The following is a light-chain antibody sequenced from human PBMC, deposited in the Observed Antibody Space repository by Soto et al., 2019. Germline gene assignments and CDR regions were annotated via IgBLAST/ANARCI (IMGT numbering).Light chain of an antibody. J-gene: IGKJ4*01. CDR3: QQYADLPLT. V-gene: IGKV1-33*01. CDR1: QDISNY. CDR2: VAS. Sequence: DIEMTQSPSSLSASVGDSVTITCQASQDISNYVNWYQQKPGKAPKLLIYVASVLEPGVPSRFSGGGAGTHFTFTIIRLQPEDYATYYWQQYADLPLTFGGGTTVEI.